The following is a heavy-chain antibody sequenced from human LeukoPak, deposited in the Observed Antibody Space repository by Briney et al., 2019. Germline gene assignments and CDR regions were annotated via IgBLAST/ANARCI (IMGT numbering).Heavy chain of an antibody. CDR2: IRSKANSYAT. V-gene: IGHV3-73*01. Sequence: GGSLKLSCAASGFTFSGSAMHWVRQASGKGLEWVGRIRSKANSYATAYAASVEGRFTISRDDSKNTAYLQMNSLKTEDTAVYYCTRSWQQFTFDYWGQGTLVTVSS. CDR3: TRSWQQFTFDY. D-gene: IGHD6-13*01. J-gene: IGHJ4*02. CDR1: GFTFSGSA.